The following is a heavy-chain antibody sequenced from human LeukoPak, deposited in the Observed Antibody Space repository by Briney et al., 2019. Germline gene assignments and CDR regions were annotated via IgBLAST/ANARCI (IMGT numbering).Heavy chain of an antibody. Sequence: GGSLRLSCEASGFTFSTYGMHWVRQAPGKGLEWVAVIWYDGSNKNYADSVKGRFTISRDNSKNTLYLQMNSLRAEDTAVYYCAKDKEGYCSSTSCYLYAFDIWGQGTMVTVSS. J-gene: IGHJ3*02. V-gene: IGHV3-33*06. CDR1: GFTFSTYG. CDR2: IWYDGSNK. D-gene: IGHD2-2*01. CDR3: AKDKEGYCSSTSCYLYAFDI.